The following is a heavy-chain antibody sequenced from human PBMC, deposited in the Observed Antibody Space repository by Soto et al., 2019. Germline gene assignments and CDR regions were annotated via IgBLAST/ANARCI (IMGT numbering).Heavy chain of an antibody. CDR3: AKGSSGGF. CDR2: ISYDGSNK. CDR1: GFTFSSYG. J-gene: IGHJ4*02. D-gene: IGHD3-16*01. Sequence: QVQLVESGGGVVQPGRSLRLSCAASGFTFSSYGMHLVRQAPGKGLEWVAVISYDGSNKYYADSVKGRFTISRDNSKNTLYLKMSSLRAEDTAVYYCAKGSSGGFWGQGTLVTVSS. V-gene: IGHV3-30*18.